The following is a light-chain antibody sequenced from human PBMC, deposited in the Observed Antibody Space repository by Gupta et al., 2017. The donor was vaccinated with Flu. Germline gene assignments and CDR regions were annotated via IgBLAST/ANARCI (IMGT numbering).Light chain of an antibody. J-gene: IGKJ1*01. CDR3: QQTDSIPWT. CDR2: AAS. V-gene: IGKV1-39*01. CDR1: QSISSY. Sequence: DIQMTQSPSSLSASVGDRVTITCRASQSISSYLNWYQHKPGKAPKLLIYAASSLQSGVPSRFSGSGSGTDFALTISSRQPEDFATYYCQQTDSIPWTFGQGTKVEI.